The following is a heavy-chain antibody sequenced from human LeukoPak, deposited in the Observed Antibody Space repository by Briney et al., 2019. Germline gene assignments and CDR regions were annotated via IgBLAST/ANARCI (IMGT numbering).Heavy chain of an antibody. CDR3: GRVHAFDI. J-gene: IGHJ3*02. CDR1: GFTFSSYE. V-gene: IGHV3-30*02. D-gene: IGHD3-10*01. CDR2: IRYDGSNK. Sequence: GGSLRLSRAASGFTFSSYEMNWVRQAPGKGLEWVAFIRYDGSNKYYADTVKGRFTISRDNSKNTLYLQMNSLRAEDTAVYYCGRVHAFDIWGQGTMVTVSS.